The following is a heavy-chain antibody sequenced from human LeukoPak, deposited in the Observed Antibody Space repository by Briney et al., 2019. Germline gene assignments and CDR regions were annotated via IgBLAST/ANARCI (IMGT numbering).Heavy chain of an antibody. J-gene: IGHJ6*02. Sequence: PGGSLRLSCAASGFTVSSNYMSRVRQAPGKGLEWVSVIYSGGSTYYADSVKGRFTISRDNSKNTLFLQMNSLRAEDTAVYYCARSITIEYYYYGMDVWGQGTTVTVSS. CDR1: GFTVSSNY. CDR3: ARSITIEYYYYGMDV. V-gene: IGHV3-53*01. D-gene: IGHD3-10*01. CDR2: IYSGGST.